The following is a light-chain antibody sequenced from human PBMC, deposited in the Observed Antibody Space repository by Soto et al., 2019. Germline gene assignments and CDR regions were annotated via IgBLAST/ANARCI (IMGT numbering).Light chain of an antibody. V-gene: IGKV3D-15*01. J-gene: IGKJ1*01. CDR2: AAT. CDR3: QQYHNWPWT. CDR1: KSVSTN. Sequence: RVMTQSPGTLSLSPGERATLSCRASKSVSTNLAWYQQRPGQAPRPLLFAATTRANGVPARFSGSGSDTDFTLTISGLQSEDSAVYFCQQYHNWPWTFGQGTRVEVK.